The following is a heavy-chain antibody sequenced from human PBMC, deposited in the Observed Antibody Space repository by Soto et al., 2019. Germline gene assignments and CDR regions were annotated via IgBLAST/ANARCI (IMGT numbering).Heavy chain of an antibody. V-gene: IGHV3-30*18. Sequence: QVQLVESGGGVVQPGRSLRLSCAASGFTFSSYGMHWVRQAPGKGLEWVAVISYDGSNKYYADSVKGRFTISRDNSKNTLYLQRNSLRAEDTAVYYCAKGAISWGYYYGMDVWGQGTTVTVSS. D-gene: IGHD3-3*01. J-gene: IGHJ6*02. CDR2: ISYDGSNK. CDR3: AKGAISWGYYYGMDV. CDR1: GFTFSSYG.